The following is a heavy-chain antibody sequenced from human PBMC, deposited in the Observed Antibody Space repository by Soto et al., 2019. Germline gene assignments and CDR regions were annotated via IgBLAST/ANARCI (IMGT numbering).Heavy chain of an antibody. D-gene: IGHD1-26*01. V-gene: IGHV3-23*01. CDR3: ARRGSGSYSDY. J-gene: IGHJ4*02. Sequence: GGSLRLSCAASGFTFISYAMRWVRQAPGKGLEWVSAISGSGGSMYYADSVKGRFTISRDNSKNTLYLQMNSLRAEDTAVYYCARRGSGSYSDYWGQETLVTVSS. CDR1: GFTFISYA. CDR2: ISGSGGSM.